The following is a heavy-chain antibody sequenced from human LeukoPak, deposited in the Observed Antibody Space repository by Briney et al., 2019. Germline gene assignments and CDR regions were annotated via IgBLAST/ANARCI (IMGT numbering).Heavy chain of an antibody. Sequence: PGRSLRLSCAASGFTFSSYGMHWVRQAPGKGLEWVAVIWYDGSNKYYADSVKGRFTISRDNSTTTLYLQMNSLRAEDTAVYYCAKSRDSSGYYQLGGQGTLVTVSS. CDR2: IWYDGSNK. CDR1: GFTFSSYG. J-gene: IGHJ4*02. CDR3: AKSRDSSGYYQL. V-gene: IGHV3-33*06. D-gene: IGHD3-22*01.